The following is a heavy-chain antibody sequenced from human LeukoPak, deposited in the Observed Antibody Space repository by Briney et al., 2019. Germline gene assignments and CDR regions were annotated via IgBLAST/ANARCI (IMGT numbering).Heavy chain of an antibody. CDR2: FSTRSSTI. CDR1: GFTFSYYS. CDR3: ARDQDYGFDY. Sequence: GGSLRLSCAASGFTFSYYSMNWVRQAPGKGLEWASYFSTRSSTISYADSVKGRFAISRDNAKNSLYLQMNSLRDEDTAVYYCARDQDYGFDYWGQGTLVIVSS. J-gene: IGHJ4*02. V-gene: IGHV3-48*02. D-gene: IGHD4-17*01.